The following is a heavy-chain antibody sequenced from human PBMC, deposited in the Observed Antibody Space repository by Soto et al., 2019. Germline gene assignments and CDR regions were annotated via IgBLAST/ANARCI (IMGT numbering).Heavy chain of an antibody. CDR1: GYTFTSYG. V-gene: IGHV1-18*01. J-gene: IGHJ5*02. CDR3: ARYALGLAYCSSTSCYHPFWFDP. D-gene: IGHD2-2*01. CDR2: ISAYNGNT. Sequence: ASVKVSCKASGYTFTSYGISWVRQAPGQGLEWMGRISAYNGNTNYAQKLQGRVTMTTDTSTSTTYMELRSLRPDDTAVYYCARYALGLAYCSSTSCYHPFWFDPWGQGTLVTVSS.